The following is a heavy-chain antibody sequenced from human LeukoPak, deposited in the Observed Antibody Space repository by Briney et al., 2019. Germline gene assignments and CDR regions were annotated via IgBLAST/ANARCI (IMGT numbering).Heavy chain of an antibody. Sequence: PAGGSLRLSCAASGFTFSSYEMNWVRQAPGKGLEWVSYISSSGSTIYYADSVKGRFTISRDNAKNSLYLQMNSLRAEDTAVYYCARKYGGNSGFDYWGQGTLVTVSS. CDR2: ISSSGSTI. V-gene: IGHV3-48*03. J-gene: IGHJ4*02. D-gene: IGHD4-23*01. CDR3: ARKYGGNSGFDY. CDR1: GFTFSSYE.